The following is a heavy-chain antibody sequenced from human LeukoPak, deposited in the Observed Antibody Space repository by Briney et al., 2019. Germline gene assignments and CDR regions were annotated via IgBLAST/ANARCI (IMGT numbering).Heavy chain of an antibody. CDR1: GGSISSYY. J-gene: IGHJ5*02. Sequence: SETLSLTCTVSGGSISSYYWSWIRQPPGKGLEWIGYIYYSGSTNYNPSLKSRVTISVDTSKNQFSLKLSSVTAADTAVYYCARGWYNWNDEYWFDPWRQGTLVTVSS. D-gene: IGHD1-1*01. CDR3: ARGWYNWNDEYWFDP. CDR2: IYYSGST. V-gene: IGHV4-59*01.